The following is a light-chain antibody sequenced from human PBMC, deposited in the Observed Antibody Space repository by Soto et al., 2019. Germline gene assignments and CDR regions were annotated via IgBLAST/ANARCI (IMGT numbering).Light chain of an antibody. Sequence: IVLTQSPGTLSLSPGERATLSCRASQTVSSNFLAWYQEKPGQGPRLLIYGASTRATGIPDRFSGSGSGTDFTFTISRLDPEDFAVYYCRQYGRSLEFAVGGGTKVEIK. V-gene: IGKV3-20*01. J-gene: IGKJ4*01. CDR3: RQYGRSLEFA. CDR2: GAS. CDR1: QTVSSNF.